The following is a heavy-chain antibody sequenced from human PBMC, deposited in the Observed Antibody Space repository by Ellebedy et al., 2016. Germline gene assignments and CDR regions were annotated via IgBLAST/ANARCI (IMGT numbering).Heavy chain of an antibody. Sequence: GGSLRLSCAASGFTFSSYGMHWVRQAPGKGLEWVAVIWYDGSNKYYADSVKGRFTISRDNSKNTLYLQMNSLRAEDTAVYYCARSYPGVFALDYWGQGTLVTVSS. D-gene: IGHD1-26*01. CDR1: GFTFSSYG. CDR3: ARSYPGVFALDY. V-gene: IGHV3-33*01. CDR2: IWYDGSNK. J-gene: IGHJ4*02.